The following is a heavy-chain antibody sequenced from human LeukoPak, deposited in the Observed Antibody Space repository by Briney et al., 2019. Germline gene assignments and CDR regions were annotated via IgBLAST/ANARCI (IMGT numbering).Heavy chain of an antibody. D-gene: IGHD5-18*01. Sequence: PSETLSLTCTVSGGSISTYYWSWIRQPAGKGLEWIGRVYSSGSTSYNPSLKSRVTMSLDTSKNQLSLWLRSVTAADTAVYFCALGGHTYGRDFWGQGTLVTVSS. CDR2: VYSSGST. CDR1: GGSISTYY. V-gene: IGHV4-4*07. J-gene: IGHJ4*02. CDR3: ALGGHTYGRDF.